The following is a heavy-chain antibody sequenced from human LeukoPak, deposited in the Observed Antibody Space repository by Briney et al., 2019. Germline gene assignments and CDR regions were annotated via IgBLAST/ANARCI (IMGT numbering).Heavy chain of an antibody. Sequence: SQTLSLTCTVSGGSISSGGYYWSWIRQHPGKGLEWIGYIYYSGSTYYSPSLKSRVTISVDTSKNQFSLKLSSVTAADTAVYYCARASTYYRDHDAFDIWGQGTMVTVSS. CDR2: IYYSGST. CDR1: GGSISSGGYY. CDR3: ARASTYYRDHDAFDI. D-gene: IGHD3-10*01. V-gene: IGHV4-31*03. J-gene: IGHJ3*02.